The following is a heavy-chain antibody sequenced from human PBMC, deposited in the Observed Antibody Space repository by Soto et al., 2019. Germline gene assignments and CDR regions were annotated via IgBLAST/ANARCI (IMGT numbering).Heavy chain of an antibody. V-gene: IGHV4-59*08. D-gene: IGHD2-21*01. CDR3: ARQPLGGDPFPYYYYYYYMDV. CDR1: GGSISSYY. CDR2: IYYSGST. J-gene: IGHJ6*03. Sequence: SETLSLTCTVSGGSISSYYWSWIRQPPGKGLEWIGYIYYSGSTNYNPSLKSRVTISVDTSKNQFSLKLSSVTAADTAVYYCARQPLGGDPFPYYYYYYYMDVWGKGTTVTVSS.